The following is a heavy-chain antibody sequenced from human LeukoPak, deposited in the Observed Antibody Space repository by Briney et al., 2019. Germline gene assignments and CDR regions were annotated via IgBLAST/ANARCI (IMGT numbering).Heavy chain of an antibody. Sequence: SETLSLTCAVYGGSVSGYYWSWIRQPPGKGREWSVEINHSGSTNYNPSLKSRVTISEDTSKNQFSLTLSSVTAADTAVYYCARGKYIYGYWYFDLWGRGTLVTVSS. J-gene: IGHJ2*01. CDR3: ARGKYIYGYWYFDL. V-gene: IGHV4-34*01. D-gene: IGHD5-18*01. CDR2: INHSGST. CDR1: GGSVSGYY.